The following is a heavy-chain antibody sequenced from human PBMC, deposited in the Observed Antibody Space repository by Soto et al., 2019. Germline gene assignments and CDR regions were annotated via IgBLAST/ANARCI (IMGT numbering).Heavy chain of an antibody. CDR3: ARGRDIVVVVAVILNDAFDI. Sequence: VQLVESGGGLVQPGGSLRVSCAASGFTFSSYEMNWVRQAPGKGLEWVSYISSSGSIIYYADSVKGRFTISRDNAKNSLYLQMNSLRAEDTAVYYCARGRDIVVVVAVILNDAFDIWGQGTMVTVSS. CDR2: ISSSGSII. CDR1: GFTFSSYE. V-gene: IGHV3-48*03. D-gene: IGHD2-15*01. J-gene: IGHJ3*02.